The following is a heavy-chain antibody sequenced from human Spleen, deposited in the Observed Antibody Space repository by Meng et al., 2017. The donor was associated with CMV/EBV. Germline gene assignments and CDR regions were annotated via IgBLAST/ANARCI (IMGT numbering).Heavy chain of an antibody. V-gene: IGHV4-34*01. CDR1: GGSFSGYY. CDR2: INHSGST. Sequence: SETLSLTCAVYGGSFSGYYWSWIRQPPGKGLEWIGEINHSGSTNFNPSLKSRVTISVDTSKNRFSLKLSSVTAADTAVYYCARESSGSFVLDVWGQGTTVTVSS. D-gene: IGHD3-22*01. CDR3: ARESSGSFVLDV. J-gene: IGHJ6*02.